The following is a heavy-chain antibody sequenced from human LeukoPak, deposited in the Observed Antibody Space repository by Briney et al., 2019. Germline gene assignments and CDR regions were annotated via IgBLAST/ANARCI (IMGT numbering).Heavy chain of an antibody. CDR2: ISYDGSNK. V-gene: IGHV3-30-3*01. Sequence: GGSLRLSCAASGFTFSSYAMHWVRQAPGKGLEWVAVISYDGSNKYYADSVKGRFTISRDNAKNTLYLQMNSLRAEDTAVYYCAREAWQQLAHFDYWGQGTLVTVSS. J-gene: IGHJ4*02. CDR3: AREAWQQLAHFDY. CDR1: GFTFSSYA. D-gene: IGHD6-13*01.